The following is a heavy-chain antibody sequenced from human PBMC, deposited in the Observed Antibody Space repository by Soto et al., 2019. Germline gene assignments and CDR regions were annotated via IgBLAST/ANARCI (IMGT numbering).Heavy chain of an antibody. V-gene: IGHV5-51*01. CDR1: GYSFTSYW. CDR2: IYPGDSDT. CDR3: ARQSHPRYYYYYMDV. Sequence: PGESLKISCKGSGYSFTSYWIGWVRQMPGKGLERMGIIYPGDSDTRYSPSFQGQVTISADKSISTAYLQWSSLKASDTAMYYCARQSHPRYYYYYMDVWGKGTTVTVSS. J-gene: IGHJ6*03.